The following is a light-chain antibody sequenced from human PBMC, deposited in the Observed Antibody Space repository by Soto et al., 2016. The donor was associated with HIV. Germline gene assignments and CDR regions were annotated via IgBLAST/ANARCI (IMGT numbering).Light chain of an antibody. Sequence: YVLSQSPSVSVAPGKTAKITCGGQNVENTRVHWYQQKAGQAPVLVVHDDSERPSGIPNRFSGSKSENTATLTINRVEAGDEADYYCQVWDSDTDYVIFGGGTKVTVL. V-gene: IGLV3-21*01. CDR1: NVENTR. CDR3: QVWDSDTDYVI. CDR2: DDS. J-gene: IGLJ2*01.